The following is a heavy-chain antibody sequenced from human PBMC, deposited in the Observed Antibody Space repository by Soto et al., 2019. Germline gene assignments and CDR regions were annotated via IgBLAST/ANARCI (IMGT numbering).Heavy chain of an antibody. CDR1: GFTFTSYS. V-gene: IGHV3-23*01. CDR3: AKKVNSGPGSQYFDY. CDR2: FRTGGDGGTT. Sequence: PGGSLRLSCAASGFTFTSYSMSWARQAPGKGLEWVSGFRTGGDGGTTYYADSVKGRFTISRDNSKNTLFLQMNSLRAEDTAIYYCAKKVNSGPGSQYFDYWGQGTLVTVSS. D-gene: IGHD3-10*01. J-gene: IGHJ4*02.